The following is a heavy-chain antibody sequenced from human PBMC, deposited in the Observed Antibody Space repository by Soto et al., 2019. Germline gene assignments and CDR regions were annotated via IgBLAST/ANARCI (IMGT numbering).Heavy chain of an antibody. CDR1: RFTFSSYA. J-gene: IGHJ4*02. CDR2: ISGSDDST. V-gene: IGHV3-23*01. Sequence: EVQLLESGGGLVQPGESLRLSCAASRFTFSSYAMSWVRQAPGKGLEWVSVISGSDDSTYYADSVKGRFTISRDNSKNTLYLQMNSPRAEDTAVYYCAKRSSSSTFDYWGQGTLVTVSS. D-gene: IGHD6-6*01. CDR3: AKRSSSSTFDY.